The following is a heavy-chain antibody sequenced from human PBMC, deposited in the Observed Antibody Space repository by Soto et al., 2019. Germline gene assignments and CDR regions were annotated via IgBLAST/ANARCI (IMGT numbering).Heavy chain of an antibody. D-gene: IGHD1-7*01. Sequence: HGESLKISCKTSGYSFTSYWIAWVRQMPGKGLEWMGIIYPSDSDTRYSPSFQGQVTISADKSTSTAYLHWSSLRAEDTAVYYCARVGGTGTGWFDPWGQGTLVTVSS. CDR1: GYSFTSYW. J-gene: IGHJ5*02. CDR3: ARVGGTGTGWFDP. CDR2: IYPSDSDT. V-gene: IGHV5-51*01.